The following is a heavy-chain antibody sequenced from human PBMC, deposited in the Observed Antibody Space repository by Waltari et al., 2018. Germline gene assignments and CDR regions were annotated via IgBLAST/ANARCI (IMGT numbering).Heavy chain of an antibody. V-gene: IGHV4-30-4*01. D-gene: IGHD1-1*01. Sequence: QVQLQESGPGLVKPSQTLTLTCDVSSGSISIPDYFWSWIRQAPGKGLEWIGSVSYRGITYYNPSLESRVTMSVDTSKNQFSLKLNSVTATEAAVYYCARTTFVRYFDFWGHGTLVTVSS. CDR2: VSYRGIT. J-gene: IGHJ4*01. CDR3: ARTTFVRYFDF. CDR1: SGSISIPDYF.